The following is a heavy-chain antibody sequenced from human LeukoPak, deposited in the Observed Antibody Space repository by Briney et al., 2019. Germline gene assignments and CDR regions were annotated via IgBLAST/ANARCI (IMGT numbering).Heavy chain of an antibody. CDR3: AKDSSPAGTYYYGMDV. CDR1: GFTFDDYA. J-gene: IGHJ6*02. D-gene: IGHD6-13*01. V-gene: IGHV3-9*01. CDR2: ISWNSGSI. Sequence: PTGGSLRLSCAASGFTFDDYAMHWVRQAPGKGLEWVSGISWNSGSIGYADSVKGRFTISRDNAKNSLYLQMNSLRAEDTALYYCAKDSSPAGTYYYGMDVWSQGTTVTVSS.